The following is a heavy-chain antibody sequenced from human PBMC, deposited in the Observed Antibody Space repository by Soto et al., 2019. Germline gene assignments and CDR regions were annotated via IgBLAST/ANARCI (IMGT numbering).Heavy chain of an antibody. CDR3: VKVFPPHYDSSGYYDY. CDR1: GFTFSSYA. J-gene: IGHJ4*02. Sequence: GGSLRLSCSASGFTFSSYAMHWVRQAPGKGLEYVSAISSNGGSTYYADSVKGRFTISRYNSKYTLYLQMSSLRAEDTAVYYCVKVFPPHYDSSGYYDYWGQGTLVIVSS. D-gene: IGHD3-22*01. V-gene: IGHV3-64D*08. CDR2: ISSNGGST.